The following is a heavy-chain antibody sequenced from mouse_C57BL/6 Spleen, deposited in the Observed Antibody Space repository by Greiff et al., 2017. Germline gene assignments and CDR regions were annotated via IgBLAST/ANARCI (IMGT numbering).Heavy chain of an antibody. D-gene: IGHD1-1*01. CDR2: IDPSDSYT. V-gene: IGHV1-50*01. Sequence: VQLQQPGAELVKPGASVKLSCKASGYTFTSYWMQWVKQRPGQGPEWIGEIDPSDSYTNYNQKFKGKATLTVDPSSSTAYMQLSSLTSEDSAVYYCASGGTTPRDYWGQGTTLTVSS. CDR3: ASGGTTPRDY. J-gene: IGHJ2*01. CDR1: GYTFTSYW.